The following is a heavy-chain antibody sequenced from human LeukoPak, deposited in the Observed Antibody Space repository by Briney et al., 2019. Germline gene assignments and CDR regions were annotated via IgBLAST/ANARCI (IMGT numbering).Heavy chain of an antibody. Sequence: GGSLRLSCAASGSTFSSYSMNWVRQAPGKGLEWVSSISSSSSYIYYADSVKGRFTISRGNAENSLYLQMNSLRAEDTAVYYCARDLPTHDAFDIWGQGTMVTVSS. V-gene: IGHV3-21*01. CDR1: GSTFSSYS. CDR3: ARDLPTHDAFDI. CDR2: ISSSSSYI. J-gene: IGHJ3*02.